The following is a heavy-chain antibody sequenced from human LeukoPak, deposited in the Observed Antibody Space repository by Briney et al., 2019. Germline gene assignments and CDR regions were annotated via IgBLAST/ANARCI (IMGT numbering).Heavy chain of an antibody. CDR2: INSDGSST. D-gene: IGHD5-12*01. J-gene: IGHJ3*02. CDR3: VRDATTRSAFDI. CDR1: GFTFSSYW. Sequence: GGSLRLSCAASGFTFSSYWMHWVRQVPGKGLVWVSRINSDGSSTSYADSVKGRFTISRDNAKNTLYLQMNSLRAEDTAVYYCVRDATTRSAFDIWGQGTMVTVSS. V-gene: IGHV3-74*01.